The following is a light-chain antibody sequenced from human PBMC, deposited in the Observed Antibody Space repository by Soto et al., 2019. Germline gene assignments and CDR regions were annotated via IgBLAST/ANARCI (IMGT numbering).Light chain of an antibody. CDR3: QQYYSYPLT. V-gene: IGKV1-17*01. CDR1: QGIRDD. CDR2: AAS. Sequence: DIQMTQSPSALSESVVDRVTITCRASQGIRDDLGWYQQKPGKAPKLLIYAASTLQSGVPSRFSGSGSGTDFTLTISCLQSEDFATYYCQQYYSYPLTFGGGTKVEIK. J-gene: IGKJ4*01.